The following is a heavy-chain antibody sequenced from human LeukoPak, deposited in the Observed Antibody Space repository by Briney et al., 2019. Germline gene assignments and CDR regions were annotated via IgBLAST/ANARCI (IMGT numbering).Heavy chain of an antibody. V-gene: IGHV1-46*01. CDR3: VRVGGNYPIN. CDR1: GYTFTSYA. J-gene: IGHJ4*02. Sequence: ASVKVSCKASGYTFTSYAMNWVRQAPGQGLEWMGIINPSGGSTSYAQKFQGRVTMTRDTSTSTVYMELSSLSSEDTAVYYCVRVGGNYPINWGQGSLVTVSA. CDR2: INPSGGST. D-gene: IGHD1-26*01.